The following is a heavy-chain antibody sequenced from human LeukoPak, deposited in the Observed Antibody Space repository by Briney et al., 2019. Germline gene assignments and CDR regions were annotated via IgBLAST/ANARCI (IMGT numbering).Heavy chain of an antibody. CDR2: IWYDGSNK. Sequence: GRSLRLSCAASGFTFSSYGMHWVRQAPGKGLEWVAVIWYDGSNKYYADSVKGRFTISRDNSRNTLYLLLNSLRAEDTAVYYCARDEEEAFDIWGRGTMVTVSS. CDR3: ARDEEEAFDI. V-gene: IGHV3-33*01. CDR1: GFTFSSYG. J-gene: IGHJ3*02.